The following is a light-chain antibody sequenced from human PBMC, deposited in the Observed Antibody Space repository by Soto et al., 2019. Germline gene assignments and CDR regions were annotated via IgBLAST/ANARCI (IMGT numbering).Light chain of an antibody. CDR1: QSLLHSNGYTY. CDR3: MQALQNPWT. J-gene: IGKJ1*01. Sequence: DIVMTQSPLSLPVTPGEPASISCRSSQSLLHSNGYTYLDWFLQKPGQSPQLLISLGSNRASGVPDRFSGSGSGTDFTLKISRVEAEDVGVYYCMQALQNPWTFGEGTKVEIK. CDR2: LGS. V-gene: IGKV2-28*01.